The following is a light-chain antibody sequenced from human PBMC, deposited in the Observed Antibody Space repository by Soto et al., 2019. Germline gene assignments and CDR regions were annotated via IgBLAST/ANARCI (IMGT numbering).Light chain of an antibody. CDR1: QRVSSNY. CDR2: GAS. J-gene: IGKJ1*01. CDR3: LQSYRYPWT. Sequence: EIVLTQSPGTLSLSPGDRATLSCRASQRVSSNYLAWYQQRPGQAPRLLIYGASSRATGIPDRFSGSGSGTDFTLTINRLEPEDFATYYCLQSYRYPWTFGQGTKVDIK. V-gene: IGKV3-20*01.